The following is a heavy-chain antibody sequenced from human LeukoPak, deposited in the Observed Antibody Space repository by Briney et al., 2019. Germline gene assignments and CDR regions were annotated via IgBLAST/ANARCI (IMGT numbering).Heavy chain of an antibody. J-gene: IGHJ4*02. V-gene: IGHV4-59*12. Sequence: PSETLSLTCTVSGGSISSYYWSWIRQPPGKGLEWIGYIYHSGSTYYNPSLKSRVTISVDRSKNQFSLKLSSVTAADTAVYYCARGGDDYGGNPFDYWGQGTLVTVSS. CDR1: GGSISSYY. CDR2: IYHSGST. CDR3: ARGGDDYGGNPFDY. D-gene: IGHD4-23*01.